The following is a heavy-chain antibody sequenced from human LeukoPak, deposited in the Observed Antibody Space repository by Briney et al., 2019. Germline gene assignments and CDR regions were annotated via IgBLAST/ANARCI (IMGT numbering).Heavy chain of an antibody. CDR2: INHSGST. V-gene: IGHV4-34*01. Sequence: PSETLSLTCAVYGGSFSGYYWSWIRQPPGKGLEWIGEINHSGSTNYNPSLKSRVTISVDTFKNQFSLKLSSVTAADTAVYYCARRIPYYDSSGYPYYYYMDVWGKGTTVTVSS. J-gene: IGHJ6*03. CDR3: ARRIPYYDSSGYPYYYYMDV. CDR1: GGSFSGYY. D-gene: IGHD3-22*01.